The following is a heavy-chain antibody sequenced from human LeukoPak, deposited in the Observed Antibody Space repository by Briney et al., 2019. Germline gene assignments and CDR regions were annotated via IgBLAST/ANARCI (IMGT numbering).Heavy chain of an antibody. CDR2: LSGSGGST. J-gene: IGHJ4*02. CDR1: GFTFSSYA. Sequence: EGSLRLSCAASGFTFSSYAMSWVRQAPGKGLEWVSALSGSGGSTYYGESVKGRFTISRDNSKNTLYLQMNSLRAEDTAAYYCAKDLGYCTSSSCYMFDYWGQGTLVTVSP. D-gene: IGHD2-2*02. V-gene: IGHV3-23*01. CDR3: AKDLGYCTSSSCYMFDY.